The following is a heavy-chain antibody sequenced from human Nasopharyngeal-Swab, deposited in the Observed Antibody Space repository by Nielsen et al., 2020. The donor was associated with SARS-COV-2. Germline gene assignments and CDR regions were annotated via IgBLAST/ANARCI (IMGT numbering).Heavy chain of an antibody. V-gene: IGHV4-34*01. D-gene: IGHD3-3*01. CDR3: ARDGLDYDFWSAYFMDV. J-gene: IGHJ6*02. CDR2: VSHGGGT. CDR1: GGSFSGHQ. Sequence: SETLSLTFAVYGGSFSGHQWSWVRQPPGKGLEWIGEVSHGGGTNYNPSLKSRVTISVATSKNQFSLKLSSVTAADTAVYYCARDGLDYDFWSAYFMDVWGQGTTVTVSS.